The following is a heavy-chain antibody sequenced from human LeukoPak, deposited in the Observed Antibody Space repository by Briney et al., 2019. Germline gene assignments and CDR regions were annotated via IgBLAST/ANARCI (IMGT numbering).Heavy chain of an antibody. J-gene: IGHJ4*02. D-gene: IGHD3-22*01. CDR2: ISSSSSYI. Sequence: GGSLRLSCAASGFIFSSYWMTWVRQAPGKGLEWVSSISSSSSYIYYADSVKGRFTISRDNAKNSLYLQMNSLRAEDTAVYYCARGGGYYDSSGYDDYWGQGTLVTVSS. CDR1: GFIFSSYW. V-gene: IGHV3-21*01. CDR3: ARGGGYYDSSGYDDY.